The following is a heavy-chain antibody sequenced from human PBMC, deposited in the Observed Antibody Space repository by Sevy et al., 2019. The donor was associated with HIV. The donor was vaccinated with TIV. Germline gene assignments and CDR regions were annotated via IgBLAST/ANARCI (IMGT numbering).Heavy chain of an antibody. CDR2: IWYDGTNK. CDR1: GFMFSGYA. D-gene: IGHD3-16*01. Sequence: GGSLRLSCEASGFMFSGYAMHWVRQAPGKGLEWLALIWYDGTNKYYTDSMKGRSFISRDNSKNSLFLHVSSLTADDTAVYYCARDVGGYDPLYFMDFWGRGTTVTVSS. V-gene: IGHV3-33*08. J-gene: IGHJ6*02. CDR3: ARDVGGYDPLYFMDF.